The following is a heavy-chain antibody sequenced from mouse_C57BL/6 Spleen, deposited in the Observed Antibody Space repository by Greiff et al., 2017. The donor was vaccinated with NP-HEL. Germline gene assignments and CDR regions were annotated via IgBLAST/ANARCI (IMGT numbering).Heavy chain of an antibody. V-gene: IGHV1-50*01. J-gene: IGHJ1*03. CDR3: ARRASTVPWDFDV. Sequence: QVQLQQPGAELVKPGASVKLSCKASGYTFTSYWMQWVKQRPGQGLEWIGEIDPSDSYTNYNQKFKGKATLTVDTSSSTAYMQLSSLTSEDSAVYYCARRASTVPWDFDVWGTGTTVTVSS. CDR1: GYTFTSYW. D-gene: IGHD1-1*01. CDR2: IDPSDSYT.